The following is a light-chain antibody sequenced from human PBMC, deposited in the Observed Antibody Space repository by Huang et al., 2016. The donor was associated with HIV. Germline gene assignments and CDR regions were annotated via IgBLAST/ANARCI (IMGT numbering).Light chain of an antibody. CDR1: QSVSSN. J-gene: IGKJ1*01. V-gene: IGKV3-15*01. CDR3: QQYNNWPRT. Sequence: IVLTQSPATLSVSPGERATLSCMASQSVSSNLAWYQQKPGQAPRLLIYAASTRATGIPTRFSGSGSGTEFTLTISSLQSEDFAVYYCQQYNNWPRTFGQGTKVEIK. CDR2: AAS.